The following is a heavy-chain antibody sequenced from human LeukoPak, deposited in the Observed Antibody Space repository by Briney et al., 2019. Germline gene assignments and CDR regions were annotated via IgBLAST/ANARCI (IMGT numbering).Heavy chain of an antibody. J-gene: IGHJ4*02. CDR2: IWSDGSNE. D-gene: IGHD3-10*01. CDR3: ARGSFLGSGTYYNPFDY. Sequence: GGSLRLSCAASGFXFSSYGMHWVRQAPGKGLEWVAVIWSDGSNEYYADSVKGRFTISRDNAKNTLSLQMNSLRAEDTAVYYCARGSFLGSGTYYNPFDYWGQGTPVTVSS. V-gene: IGHV3-33*01. CDR1: GFXFSSYG.